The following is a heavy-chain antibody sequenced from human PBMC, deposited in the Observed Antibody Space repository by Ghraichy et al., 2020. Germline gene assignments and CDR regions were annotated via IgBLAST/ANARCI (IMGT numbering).Heavy chain of an antibody. CDR2: IKSKTDGGTT. J-gene: IGHJ3*02. D-gene: IGHD3-22*01. CDR3: TTDQEGFDYYYDSSGYYSDAFDI. Sequence: GGSLRLSCAASGFTFSNAWMSWVRQAPGKGLEWVGRIKSKTDGGTTDYAAPVKGRFTISRDDSKNTLYLQMNSLKTEDTAVYYCTTDQEGFDYYYDSSGYYSDAFDIWGQGTMVTVSS. V-gene: IGHV3-15*01. CDR1: GFTFSNAW.